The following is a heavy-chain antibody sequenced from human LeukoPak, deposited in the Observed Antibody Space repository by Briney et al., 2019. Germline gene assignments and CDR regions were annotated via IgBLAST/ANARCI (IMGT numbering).Heavy chain of an antibody. J-gene: IGHJ4*02. CDR1: GYTLTELS. CDR2: FDPEGGET. Sequence: ASVKVSCKVSGYTLTELSMHWVRQAPGEGLEWMGGFDPEGGETIYAQKFQGRVTMTEDTSTDTAYMELSSLRSEDTAVYYCATGGGYSYARSYFDYWGQGTLVTVSS. V-gene: IGHV1-24*01. D-gene: IGHD5-18*01. CDR3: ATGGGYSYARSYFDY.